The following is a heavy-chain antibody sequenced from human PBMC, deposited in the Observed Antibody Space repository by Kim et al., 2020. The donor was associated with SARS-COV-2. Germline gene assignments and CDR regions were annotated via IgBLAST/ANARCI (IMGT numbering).Heavy chain of an antibody. V-gene: IGHV1-69*13. CDR3: ARCVLDYGDNRADAFDI. Sequence: SVKVSCKASGGTFSSYAISWVRQAPGQGLEWMGGIIPIFGTANYAQKFQGRVTITADESTSTAYMELSSLRSEDTAVYYCARCVLDYGDNRADAFDIWGQGTMVTVSS. J-gene: IGHJ3*02. CDR1: GGTFSSYA. D-gene: IGHD4-17*01. CDR2: IIPIFGTA.